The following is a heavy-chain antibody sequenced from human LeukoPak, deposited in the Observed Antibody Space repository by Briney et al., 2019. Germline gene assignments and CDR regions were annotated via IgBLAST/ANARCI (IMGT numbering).Heavy chain of an antibody. V-gene: IGHV3-49*03. CDR3: TRDPQWQQLVLDAFDI. CDR2: TRSKAYGGTT. CDR1: GFTFGDYA. D-gene: IGHD6-13*01. J-gene: IGHJ3*02. Sequence: PGGSLRLSCTASGFTFGDYAMSWFRQAPGKGLEWVGFTRSKAYGGTTEYAASVKGRFTISRDDSKSIAYLQMNSLKTEDTAVYYCTRDPQWQQLVLDAFDIWGQGTMVTVSS.